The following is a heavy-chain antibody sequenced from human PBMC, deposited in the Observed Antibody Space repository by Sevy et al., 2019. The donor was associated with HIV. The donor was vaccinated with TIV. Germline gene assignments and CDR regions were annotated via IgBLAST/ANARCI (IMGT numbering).Heavy chain of an antibody. CDR2: LSFGCGQI. D-gene: IGHD2-8*01. V-gene: IGHV3-23*01. J-gene: IGHJ4*02. CDR3: AREGCTRPHDF. Sequence: GGSLRLSCVASGFTFNKYSMSWVRQAPGKGLERVSTLSFGCGQINYADSLKGRFTIPRDDSKNTLYLQMNSLRAEDTAVYYCAREGCTRPHDFWGQGTLVTVSS. CDR1: GFTFNKYS.